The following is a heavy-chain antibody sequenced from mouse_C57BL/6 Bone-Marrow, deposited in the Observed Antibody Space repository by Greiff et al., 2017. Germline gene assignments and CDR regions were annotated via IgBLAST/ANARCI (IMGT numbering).Heavy chain of an antibody. Sequence: EVHLVESGGGLVQSGRSLRLSCATSGFTFSDFYMEWVRQAPGKGLEWIAASRNKANDYTTEYSASVKGRFIVSRDTSQSILYLQMNALRAEDTASYYCARDNYGNGFAYWGQGTLVTVSA. CDR2: SRNKANDYTT. D-gene: IGHD2-1*01. CDR1: GFTFSDFY. V-gene: IGHV7-1*01. CDR3: ARDNYGNGFAY. J-gene: IGHJ3*01.